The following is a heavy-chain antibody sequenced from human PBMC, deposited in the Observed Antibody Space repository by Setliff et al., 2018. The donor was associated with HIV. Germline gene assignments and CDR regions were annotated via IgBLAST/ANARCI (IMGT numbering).Heavy chain of an antibody. CDR3: ARGWGHDGFDF. J-gene: IGHJ3*01. Sequence: PSETLSLTCTVSGDSISNYYWSWVRQPPGKGLEWIGYIYTTGSTNYNPSLKSRVTISVDTSKNQFSLNVSSVTAADTAVYYCARGWGHDGFDFWGQGTMVTVSS. V-gene: IGHV4-4*09. CDR1: GDSISNYY. CDR2: IYTTGST. D-gene: IGHD6-19*01.